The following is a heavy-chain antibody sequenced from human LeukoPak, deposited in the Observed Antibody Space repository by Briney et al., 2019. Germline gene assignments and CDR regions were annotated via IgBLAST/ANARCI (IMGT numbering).Heavy chain of an antibody. CDR3: ARGGDYSSSPSGFGY. CDR1: GGSISSGSYY. D-gene: IGHD6-13*01. Sequence: SETLSLTCTVSGGSISSGSYYWSWIRQPAGKGLEWIGRIYTSGSTNYNPSLKSRVTISVDTSKNQFSLKLSSVTAADTAVYYCARGGDYSSSPSGFGYWGQGTLVTVSS. J-gene: IGHJ4*02. V-gene: IGHV4-61*02. CDR2: IYTSGST.